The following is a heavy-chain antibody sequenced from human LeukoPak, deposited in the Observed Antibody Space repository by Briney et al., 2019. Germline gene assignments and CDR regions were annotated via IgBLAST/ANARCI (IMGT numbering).Heavy chain of an antibody. CDR1: GYTFTSYG. CDR2: ISAYNGNT. J-gene: IGHJ5*02. V-gene: IGHV1-18*01. Sequence: ASVKVSCKASGYTFTSYGISWVRQAPGQGLEWMGWISAYNGNTNYAQKLQGRVTMTTDASTSTAYMELRSLRSDDTAVYYRARDGGVPDAGYDFWSGYYTADWFDPWGQGTLVTVSS. D-gene: IGHD3-3*01. CDR3: ARDGGVPDAGYDFWSGYYTADWFDP.